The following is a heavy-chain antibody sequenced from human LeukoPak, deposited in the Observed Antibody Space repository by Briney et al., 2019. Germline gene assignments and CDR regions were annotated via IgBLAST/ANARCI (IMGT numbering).Heavy chain of an antibody. CDR3: ARDGKGRFDFRENDY. CDR2: ISAHTGKS. D-gene: IGHD3-3*01. Sequence: ASVKVSCKASGYTFSIYGITRVRQAPGQGLGWMGWISAHTGKSDYPQKFQNRVTMTADTATSTAYMELRSLGSDDTAVYYCARDGKGRFDFRENDYWGQGTLVTVSS. CDR1: GYTFSIYG. V-gene: IGHV1-18*01. J-gene: IGHJ4*02.